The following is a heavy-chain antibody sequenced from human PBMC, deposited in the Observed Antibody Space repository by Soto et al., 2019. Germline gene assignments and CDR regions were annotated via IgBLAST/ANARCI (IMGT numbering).Heavy chain of an antibody. Sequence: QITLKESGPTLVKPTQTLTLTCTFSGFSLSTTGVGVGWIRQPPGKALEWLALIYWDDDKRYNPSLKSRPTITKDTSKTQVVLTMTNMDPVDTATYYCVQSRCGGDCLQSYSSHSYYGLDVWGQGTTVTVSS. D-gene: IGHD2-21*01. J-gene: IGHJ6*02. V-gene: IGHV2-5*02. CDR2: IYWDDDK. CDR3: VQSRCGGDCLQSYSSHSYYGLDV. CDR1: GFSLSTTGVG.